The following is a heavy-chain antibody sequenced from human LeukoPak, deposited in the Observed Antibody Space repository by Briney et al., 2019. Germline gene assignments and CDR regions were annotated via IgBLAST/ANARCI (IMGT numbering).Heavy chain of an antibody. CDR2: IWYDGSNK. CDR1: GFTFSSYG. Sequence: GRSLRLSCAASGFTFSSYGMHWVRQAPGKGLEWVAVIWYDGSNKYYADSVKGRFTISRDNSKNTLYLQMNSLRAEDTAVYYCARVKSNNRVFAEPPRGMDVWGQGTTVTVSS. V-gene: IGHV3-33*01. J-gene: IGHJ6*02. D-gene: IGHD6-13*01. CDR3: ARVKSNNRVFAEPPRGMDV.